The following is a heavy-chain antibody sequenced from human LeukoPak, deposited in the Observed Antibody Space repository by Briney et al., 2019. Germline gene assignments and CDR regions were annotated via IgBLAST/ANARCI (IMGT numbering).Heavy chain of an antibody. V-gene: IGHV4-34*01. CDR1: GGSFSGYY. Sequence: SETLSLTCAVYGGSFSGYYWSWIRQPPGKGLEWIGEINHSGSTNYNPSLKSRVTISVDTSKNQFSLKLSSVTAADTAVYYCARLRTGTPKIDYWGQGTLVTVSS. D-gene: IGHD1-1*01. CDR3: ARLRTGTPKIDY. J-gene: IGHJ4*02. CDR2: INHSGST.